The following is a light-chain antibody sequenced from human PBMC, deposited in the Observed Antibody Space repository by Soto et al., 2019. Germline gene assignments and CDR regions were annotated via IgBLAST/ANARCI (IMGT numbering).Light chain of an antibody. CDR2: EGT. V-gene: IGLV2-23*01. Sequence: QSVLTQPASVSGSPGQSITISCSGTTSDVGGYNLVSWYQQHTAKAPKLLIYEGTQRPSGVSSRFSGSKSGNTASLTISGLQAEDEAHYYCCSYASSSSYVSGTGTKATVL. CDR3: CSYASSSSYV. CDR1: TSDVGGYNL. J-gene: IGLJ1*01.